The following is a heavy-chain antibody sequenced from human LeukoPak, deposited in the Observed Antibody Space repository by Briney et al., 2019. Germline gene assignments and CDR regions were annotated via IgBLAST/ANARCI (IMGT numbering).Heavy chain of an antibody. CDR2: ISSSSSYI. CDR1: GFTFSSYS. CDR3: ARDPRSVIAVAGTGLDY. J-gene: IGHJ4*02. Sequence: PGGSLRLSCAASGFTFSSYSMNWVRLAPGKGLEWVSSISSSSSYIYYADSVKGRFTISRDNAKNSLYLQMNSLRAEDTAVYYCARDPRSVIAVAGTGLDYWGQGTLVTVSS. V-gene: IGHV3-21*01. D-gene: IGHD6-19*01.